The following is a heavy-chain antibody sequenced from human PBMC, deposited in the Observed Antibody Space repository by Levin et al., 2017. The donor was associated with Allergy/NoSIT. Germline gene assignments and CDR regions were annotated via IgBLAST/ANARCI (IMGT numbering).Heavy chain of an antibody. J-gene: IGHJ4*02. Sequence: SQTLSLTCTVSGGSISSSSYYWGWIRQPPGKGLEWIGSIYYSGSTYYNPSLKSRVTISVDTSKNQFSLKLSSVTAADTAVYYCARDQWPDGCDYWGQGTLVTVSS. V-gene: IGHV4-39*07. CDR3: ARDQWPDGCDY. D-gene: IGHD6-19*01. CDR2: IYYSGST. CDR1: GGSISSSSYY.